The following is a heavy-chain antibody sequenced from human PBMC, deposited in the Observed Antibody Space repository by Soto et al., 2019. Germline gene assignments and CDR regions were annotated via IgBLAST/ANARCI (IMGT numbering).Heavy chain of an antibody. CDR3: ARELRVRWFGLHHYRLDV. Sequence: GGSLRLSCAASGFTFSSYAMHWVRQAPGKGLEWVAVISYDGSNKYYADSVKGRFTISRDNSKNTLYLQMNSLRAEDTAVYYCARELRVRWFGLHHYRLDVWGQGTTVTVSS. CDR2: ISYDGSNK. CDR1: GFTFSSYA. V-gene: IGHV3-30-3*01. J-gene: IGHJ6*02. D-gene: IGHD3-10*01.